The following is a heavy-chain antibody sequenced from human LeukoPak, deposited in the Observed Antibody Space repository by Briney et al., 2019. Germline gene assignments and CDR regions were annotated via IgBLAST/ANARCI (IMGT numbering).Heavy chain of an antibody. J-gene: IGHJ4*02. D-gene: IGHD3-3*01. CDR1: GGSISSSSYY. V-gene: IGHV4-39*01. Sequence: SETLSLTCTVSGGSISSSSYYWGWIRQPPGKGLEWIGSIYYSGSTYYNPSLKSRVTISVDTSKNQFSLKLSSVTAADTAVYYCARARRSGLYFDYWGQGTLVAVSS. CDR2: IYYSGST. CDR3: ARARRSGLYFDY.